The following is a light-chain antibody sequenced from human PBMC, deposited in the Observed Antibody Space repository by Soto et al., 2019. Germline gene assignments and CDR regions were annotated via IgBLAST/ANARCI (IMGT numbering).Light chain of an antibody. J-gene: IGKJ4*02. CDR1: QGITNY. CDR2: AAS. V-gene: IGKV1-27*01. Sequence: DIQMTQSPSSLSASVGDRVTITCRASQGITNYLAWYQQKPGKVPKLLIYAASTLQSGVPSRFSASGSVTDFTLTISSLQPEDVATDSGQKYNGAPLTCGGGTKVEIK. CDR3: QKYNGAPLT.